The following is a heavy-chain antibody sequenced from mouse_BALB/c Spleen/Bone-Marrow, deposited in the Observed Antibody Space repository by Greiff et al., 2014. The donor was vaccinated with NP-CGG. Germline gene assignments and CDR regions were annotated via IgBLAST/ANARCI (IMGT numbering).Heavy chain of an antibody. V-gene: IGHV14-3*02. D-gene: IGHD1-1*01. CDR1: GFNIKDTY. J-gene: IGHJ3*01. CDR2: IDPANGNT. CDR3: AIYYYGSGGFAY. Sequence: VHVKQSGAELVKPGASVKLSCTASGFNIKDTYMHWVKQRPEQGLEWIGRIDPANGNTKYDPKFQGKATITADTSSNTAYLQLSSLTSEDTAVYYCAIYYYGSGGFAYWGQGTLVTVSA.